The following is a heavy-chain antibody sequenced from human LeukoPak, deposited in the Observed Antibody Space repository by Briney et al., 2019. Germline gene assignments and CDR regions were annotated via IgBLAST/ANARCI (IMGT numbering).Heavy chain of an antibody. CDR1: GFTFSSYA. J-gene: IGHJ4*02. Sequence: TGGSLRLSCAASGFTFSSYAMSWVRQAPGKGLEWVSAISGSGGSTYYADSVEGRFTISRDNSKNTLYLQMNSLRAEDTAVYYCAKPPSSGSGWMTFDYWGQGTLVTVSS. D-gene: IGHD6-19*01. V-gene: IGHV3-23*01. CDR3: AKPPSSGSGWMTFDY. CDR2: ISGSGGST.